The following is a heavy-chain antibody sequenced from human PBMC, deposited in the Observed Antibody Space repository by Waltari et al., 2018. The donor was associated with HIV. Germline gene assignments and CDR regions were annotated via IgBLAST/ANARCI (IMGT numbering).Heavy chain of an antibody. CDR3: ARGEGGYTYGYNWLDL. Sequence: QVQVVESGGSMVKPGWSRRLSCAASGSSLSSYGMHWVRQAPGQGLEWVALIWYDGSKKYYGDSVKGRFTIVSDKSKNTVFLQMTRLRVEDTATYYCARGEGGYTYGYNWLDLWGQGTVVTVSS. CDR1: GSSLSSYG. D-gene: IGHD1-26*01. V-gene: IGHV3-33*01. J-gene: IGHJ5*02. CDR2: IWYDGSKK.